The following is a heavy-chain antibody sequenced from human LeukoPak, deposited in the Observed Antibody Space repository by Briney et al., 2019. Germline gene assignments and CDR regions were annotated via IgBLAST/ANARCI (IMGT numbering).Heavy chain of an antibody. CDR1: GVTFNNYG. V-gene: IGHV3-23*01. D-gene: IGHD4-17*01. CDR2: ISGNGGRT. Sequence: GGSLRLSCAASGVTFNNYGMSWVRQAPGKGLEWVSFISGNGGRTDYAESVKGRFTISRDNSKKMVYLQMNSLRDEDTATYYCAKDPNGDHVGTFDMWGQGTMVTVSS. J-gene: IGHJ3*02. CDR3: AKDPNGDHVGTFDM.